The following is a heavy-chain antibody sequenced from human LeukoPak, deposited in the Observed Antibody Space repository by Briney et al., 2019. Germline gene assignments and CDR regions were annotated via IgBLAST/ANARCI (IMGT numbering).Heavy chain of an antibody. Sequence: PGGSLRLSCAASGFTFSNYYMAWIRQAPGKGLEWVSYITSRGSLIYYADSVKGRFTISRANAKNSLYLQMNSLRAEDTAVYYCARSSPGIDYWGQGTLVTVSS. D-gene: IGHD2-15*01. V-gene: IGHV3-11*04. CDR1: GFTFSNYY. CDR2: ITSRGSLI. CDR3: ARSSPGIDY. J-gene: IGHJ4*02.